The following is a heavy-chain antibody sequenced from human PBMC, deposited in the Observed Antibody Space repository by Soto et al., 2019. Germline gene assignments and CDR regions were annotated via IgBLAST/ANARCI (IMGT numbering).Heavy chain of an antibody. CDR3: AHIPNYYQYDWFDP. D-gene: IGHD3-16*01. J-gene: IGHJ5*02. CDR2: IYWDDDK. Sequence: QITLKESGTTLVKPTQTLTLTCTFSGFSLTTRGVGVGWIRQPPGKALECLALIYWDDDKRYSPSLQSRLSITKATSKNQMVLTMTYVDPLDTATYYCAHIPNYYQYDWFDPWGQGTLVSVSS. CDR1: GFSLTTRGVG. V-gene: IGHV2-5*02.